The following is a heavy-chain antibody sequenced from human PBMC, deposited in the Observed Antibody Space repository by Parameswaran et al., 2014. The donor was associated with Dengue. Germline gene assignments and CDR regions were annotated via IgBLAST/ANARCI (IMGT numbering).Heavy chain of an antibody. CDR3: ARRGSSGWDYYFDY. CDR2: IYYSGST. D-gene: IGHD6-19*01. V-gene: IGHV4-39*01. Sequence: ASETLSLTCTVSGGSISSSSYYWGWIRQPPGKGLEWIGSIYYSGSTYYNPSLKSRVTISVDTSKNQFSLKLSSVTAADTAVYYCARRGSSGWDYYFDYWGQGTLVTVSS. J-gene: IGHJ4*02. CDR1: GGSISSSSYY.